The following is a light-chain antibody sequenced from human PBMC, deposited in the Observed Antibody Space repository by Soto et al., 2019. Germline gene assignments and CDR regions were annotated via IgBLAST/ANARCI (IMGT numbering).Light chain of an antibody. J-gene: IGLJ1*01. CDR2: RNN. V-gene: IGLV1-47*01. Sequence: QSVLTQPPSTSGTPGQRVTISCSGSSYNIGSNYVYWHQQLSGTAPKLLIYRNNQRPSGVPDRFSGSKSGTSASLAISGLRSEDEADYYCAAWDDSLSGRVFGTGTKVTVL. CDR3: AAWDDSLSGRV. CDR1: SYNIGSNY.